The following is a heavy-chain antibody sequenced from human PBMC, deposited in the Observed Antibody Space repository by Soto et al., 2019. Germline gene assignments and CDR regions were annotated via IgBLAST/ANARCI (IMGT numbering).Heavy chain of an antibody. Sequence: ASVKVSCKASGYTFTSYAMHWVRQAPGQRLEWMGWINAGNGNTKYSQKFQGRVTITRDTSASTAYMELSSLRSEDTAVYYCARGRPTTVTSTTIYYYYYYYYMDVWGKGTTVTVSS. CDR2: INAGNGNT. J-gene: IGHJ6*03. V-gene: IGHV1-3*01. CDR1: GYTFTSYA. CDR3: ARGRPTTVTSTTIYYYYYYYYMDV. D-gene: IGHD4-17*01.